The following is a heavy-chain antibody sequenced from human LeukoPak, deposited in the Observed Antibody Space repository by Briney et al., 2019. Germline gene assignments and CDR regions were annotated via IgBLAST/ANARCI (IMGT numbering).Heavy chain of an antibody. D-gene: IGHD6-13*01. J-gene: IGHJ4*02. CDR2: IYYSGST. CDR1: GGSISSHD. CDR3: ARVGGGQQLVASPLYYFDY. Sequence: PSETLSLTCTVSGGSISSHDWSWVRQPPGKGLEWIGYIYYSGSTKYNPSLKSRVTISVDTSKNQFSLKLSSVTAADTAVYYCARVGGGQQLVASPLYYFDYWGQGTLVTVSS. V-gene: IGHV4-59*11.